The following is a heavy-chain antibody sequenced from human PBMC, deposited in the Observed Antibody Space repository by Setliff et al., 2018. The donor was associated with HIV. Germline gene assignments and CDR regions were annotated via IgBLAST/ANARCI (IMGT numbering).Heavy chain of an antibody. Sequence: PGGSLRLSCVASGFSITNAWMSWVRQAPGKELEWVANIKYDGSEKYYVGSVKGRFTISRDNAKNSLYLQMNSLRAEDTAVYYCAREPHELRYFDWLLYPAYYYYGMDVWGQGTTVTVSS. CDR2: IKYDGSEK. J-gene: IGHJ6*02. CDR3: AREPHELRYFDWLLYPAYYYYGMDV. CDR1: GFSITNAW. V-gene: IGHV3-7*01. D-gene: IGHD3-9*01.